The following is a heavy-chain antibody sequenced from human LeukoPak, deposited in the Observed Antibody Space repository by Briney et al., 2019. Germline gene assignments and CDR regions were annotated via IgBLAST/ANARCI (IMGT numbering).Heavy chain of an antibody. D-gene: IGHD1-14*01. CDR1: GGSISSGSYY. CDR2: IYYSGST. CDR3: ARTQGKLTNRHFDY. Sequence: SETLSLTCTVSGGSISSGSYYWSWIRQPAGKGLEWIGYIYYSGSTNYNPSLKSRVTISVDTSKNQFSLKLSSVTAADTAVYYCARTQGKLTNRHFDYWGQGTLVTVSS. V-gene: IGHV4-61*10. J-gene: IGHJ4*02.